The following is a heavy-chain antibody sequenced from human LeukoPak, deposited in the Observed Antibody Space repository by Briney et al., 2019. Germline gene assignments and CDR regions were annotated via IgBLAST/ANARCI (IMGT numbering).Heavy chain of an antibody. V-gene: IGHV3-11*01. CDR2: ISASGGMT. Sequence: PGGSLRLSCAASGFRFDDFYVSWIRQVPGKGLEWISFISASGGMTDHADSVKGRFTISRDNAKNSVHLEMNNLKAEDTAVYHCARHMVLSPCDYWGPGTLVTVSS. CDR3: ARHMVLSPCDY. CDR1: GFRFDDFY. J-gene: IGHJ4*02. D-gene: IGHD4/OR15-4a*01.